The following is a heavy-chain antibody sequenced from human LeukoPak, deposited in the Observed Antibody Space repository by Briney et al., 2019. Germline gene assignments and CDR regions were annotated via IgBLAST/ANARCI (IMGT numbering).Heavy chain of an antibody. D-gene: IGHD2-21*02. V-gene: IGHV3-21*01. CDR1: GFTFSSYS. J-gene: IGHJ4*02. Sequence: GGSLRLSCAASGFTFSSYSMNWVRQAPGKGLEWVSSISSSSSYIYYADSVKGRFTISRDNAKNSLYLQMNSLRAEDTAVYYCARDPAGLVVVTNYFDYWGQGTLVTVSS. CDR2: ISSSSSYI. CDR3: ARDPAGLVVVTNYFDY.